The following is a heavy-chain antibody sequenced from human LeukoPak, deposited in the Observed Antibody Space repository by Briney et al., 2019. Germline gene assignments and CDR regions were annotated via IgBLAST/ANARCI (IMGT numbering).Heavy chain of an antibody. J-gene: IGHJ5*02. Sequence: ASVKVSCKASGYTFTGYYMHWVRQAPGPGLEWMGWINPNSGGKNYAQKFQGRVTMTRDTSISTAYMELSRLRSDDTAVYYCARVKIAAAGPNGWFDPWGQGTLVTVSS. CDR3: ARVKIAAAGPNGWFDP. D-gene: IGHD6-13*01. CDR1: GYTFTGYY. CDR2: INPNSGGK. V-gene: IGHV1-2*02.